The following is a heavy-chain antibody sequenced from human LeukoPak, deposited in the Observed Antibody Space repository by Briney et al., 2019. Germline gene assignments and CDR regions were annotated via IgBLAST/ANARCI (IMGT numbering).Heavy chain of an antibody. CDR1: GFSFSTYA. D-gene: IGHD2-15*01. V-gene: IGHV3-23*01. CDR3: AKDTGGSCYSAIAY. J-gene: IGHJ4*02. Sequence: GGSLRLSCAASGFSFSTYAMSWVRQAPGKGLEWGSGICGNDGKTYYADSVKGRFTISRDNSKNTLHLQMNSLRAEDTALYYCAKDTGGSCYSAIAYWGQGALVTVST. CDR2: ICGNDGKT.